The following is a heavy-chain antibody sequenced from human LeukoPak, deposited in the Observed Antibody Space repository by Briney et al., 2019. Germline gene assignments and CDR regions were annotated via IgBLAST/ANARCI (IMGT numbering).Heavy chain of an antibody. Sequence: ASVKVSCKVSGYTLTELSMHWVRQAPGKGLEWMGGFDPEDGETIYAQKFQGRVTMTEDTSTDTAYMELSSLRSEDTAVYYCARGFVLLWFGELLGNWFDPWGQGTLVTVSS. J-gene: IGHJ5*02. V-gene: IGHV1-24*01. D-gene: IGHD3-10*01. CDR2: FDPEDGET. CDR1: GYTLTELS. CDR3: ARGFVLLWFGELLGNWFDP.